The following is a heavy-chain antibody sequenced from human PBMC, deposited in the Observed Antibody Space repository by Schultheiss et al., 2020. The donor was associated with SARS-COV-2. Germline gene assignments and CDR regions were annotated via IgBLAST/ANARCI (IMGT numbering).Heavy chain of an antibody. D-gene: IGHD4-17*01. CDR3: AKDGTMFATVTPFDY. J-gene: IGHJ4*02. V-gene: IGHV1-2*02. CDR2: INPNSGGT. CDR1: GYTFTGYY. Sequence: ASVKVSCKASGYTFTGYYMHWVRQAPGQGLEWMGWINPNSGGTNYAQKFQGRVTMTRDTSISTAYMELSRLRSDDTAVYYCAKDGTMFATVTPFDYWGQGTLVTVSS.